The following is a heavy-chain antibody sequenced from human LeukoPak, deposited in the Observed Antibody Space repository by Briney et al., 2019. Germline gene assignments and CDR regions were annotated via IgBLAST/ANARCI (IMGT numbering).Heavy chain of an antibody. V-gene: IGHV3-13*01. J-gene: IGHJ5*02. CDR3: ARGVAAAGTGVGWFDP. CDR1: GFTFSSYD. Sequence: GGSLILSCAASGFTFSSYDMHWVRQATGKGLEWVSAIGTAGDTYYPGSVKGRFTISREHAKNSFYLQMNSLRDGDTAVYYCARGVAAAGTGVGWFDPWGQGTLVTVSS. D-gene: IGHD6-13*01. CDR2: IGTAGDT.